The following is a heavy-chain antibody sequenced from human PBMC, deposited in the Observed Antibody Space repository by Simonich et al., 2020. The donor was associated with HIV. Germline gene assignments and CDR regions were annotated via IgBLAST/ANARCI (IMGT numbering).Heavy chain of an antibody. Sequence: VQLVESGGGVVQPGRSLRLSFAASGFTFSSYEMNWVRQAPGKGMERMSYMKSRDSTIYYADSVKGRYTISRDNAKNSLYLQMNSLRAEDTAVYYCARGLHSSSWYWYFDLWGRGTLVTVSS. CDR3: ARGLHSSSWYWYFDL. J-gene: IGHJ2*01. CDR1: GFTFSSYE. D-gene: IGHD6-13*01. V-gene: IGHV3-48*03. CDR2: MKSRDSTI.